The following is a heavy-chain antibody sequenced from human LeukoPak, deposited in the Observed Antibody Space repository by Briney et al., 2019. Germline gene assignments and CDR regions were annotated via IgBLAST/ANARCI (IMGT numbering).Heavy chain of an antibody. D-gene: IGHD2-2*01. CDR3: ARAPPVVVPAASFYYYYMDF. Sequence: PSETLSLTCAVYGGTFSGYSWSWIRQPPGKGLEWIGEINHSGSTNYNPSLKSRVTISVDTSKNQFSLKLSSVTAADTAVYYCARAPPVVVPAASFYYYYMDFWGQGTMVTVSS. V-gene: IGHV4-34*01. CDR2: INHSGST. CDR1: GGTFSGYS. J-gene: IGHJ6*03.